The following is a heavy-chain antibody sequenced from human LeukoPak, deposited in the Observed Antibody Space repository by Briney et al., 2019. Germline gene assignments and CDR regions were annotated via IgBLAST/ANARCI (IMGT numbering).Heavy chain of an antibody. CDR1: GFTFSSYW. CDR2: IKQDGSGK. D-gene: IGHD4-23*01. Sequence: GGSLRLSCAASGFTFSSYWMSWVRQAPGKGLEWVANIKQDGSGKYYVDSVKGRFTISRDNAKNSLYLQMNSLRAEDTAVYYCARDHGGGYYYGMDVWGQGTTVTVSS. V-gene: IGHV3-7*01. CDR3: ARDHGGGYYYGMDV. J-gene: IGHJ6*02.